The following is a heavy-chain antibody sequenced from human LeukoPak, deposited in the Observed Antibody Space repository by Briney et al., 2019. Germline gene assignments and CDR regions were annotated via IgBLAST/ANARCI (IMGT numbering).Heavy chain of an antibody. Sequence: ASLKVSCKASGYTFTSYGISWVRQAPGQGLEWMGCISAYNGNTNYAQKLQGRVTMTTDTSTSTGYMELRSLGADDTAVYYCARDGMVRGIRFDPWGQGTLVTVSS. V-gene: IGHV1-18*01. CDR3: ARDGMVRGIRFDP. D-gene: IGHD3-10*01. CDR1: GYTFTSYG. J-gene: IGHJ5*02. CDR2: ISAYNGNT.